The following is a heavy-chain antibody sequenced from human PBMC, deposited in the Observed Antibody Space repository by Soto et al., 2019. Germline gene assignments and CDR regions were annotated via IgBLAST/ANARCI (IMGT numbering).Heavy chain of an antibody. Sequence: GGSLRLSCATSGFSFRNYGMNGVRQAPGKGLEWVSGITKTGRSTFIADSVRGRFTISRDNLKNIMYLQMNSLRVDDTALYYCTKDAEAYDFAFDKWGQGTMVTVSS. V-gene: IGHV3-23*01. D-gene: IGHD3-3*01. CDR3: TKDAEAYDFAFDK. J-gene: IGHJ3*02. CDR2: ITKTGRST. CDR1: GFSFRNYG.